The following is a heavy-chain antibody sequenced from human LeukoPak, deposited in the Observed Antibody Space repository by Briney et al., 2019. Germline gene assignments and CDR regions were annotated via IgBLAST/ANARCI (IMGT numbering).Heavy chain of an antibody. V-gene: IGHV3-64*02. CDR3: ARARPSQWYFDL. Sequence: PGGSLRLSCAASGFTFSNYPMQRVRQAPGEGLEYVSAISSNGITYYADSVKGRFTISRDNSKNTLYLQMGSLRAEDMAVYYCARARPSQWYFDLWGRSTLVTVSS. CDR2: ISSNGIT. CDR1: GFTFSNYP. J-gene: IGHJ2*01.